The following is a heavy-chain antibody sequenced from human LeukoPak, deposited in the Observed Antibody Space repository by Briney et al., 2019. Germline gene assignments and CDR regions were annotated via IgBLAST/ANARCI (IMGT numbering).Heavy chain of an antibody. CDR3: ASYGGTEAHYYYYGMDV. D-gene: IGHD4-23*01. CDR2: IYYSGST. J-gene: IGHJ6*04. Sequence: SETLSLTCTVSGGSISSGDYYWSWIRQPPGKGXXXXXYIYYSGSTYYNPSLKSRVTISVDTSKNQFSLKLSSVTAADTAVYYCASYGGTEAHYYYYGMDVWGKGTTVTVSS. V-gene: IGHV4-30-4*01. CDR1: GGSISSGDYY.